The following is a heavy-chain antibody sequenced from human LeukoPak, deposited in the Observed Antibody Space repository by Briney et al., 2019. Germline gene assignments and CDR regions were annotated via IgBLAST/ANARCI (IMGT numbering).Heavy chain of an antibody. Sequence: PSETLSLTCTVSGGSISSSSYYWGWIRQPPGKGLECIGSIYYSGSTYYNPSLKSRVTISIDTSKNQFSLKLSSVTAADTAVYYCAREPIITSQNIVGVDYWGQGTLVTVSS. CDR2: IYYSGST. CDR1: GGSISSSSYY. CDR3: AREPIITSQNIVGVDY. V-gene: IGHV4-39*07. J-gene: IGHJ4*02. D-gene: IGHD2/OR15-2a*01.